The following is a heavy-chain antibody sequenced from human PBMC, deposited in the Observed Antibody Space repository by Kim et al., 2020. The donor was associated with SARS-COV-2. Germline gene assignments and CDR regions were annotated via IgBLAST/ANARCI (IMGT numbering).Heavy chain of an antibody. CDR1: GGSISSYY. Sequence: SETLSLTCTVSGGSISSYYWSWIRQPPGKGLEWIGYIYYSGSTNYNPSLKSRVTISVDTSKNQFSLKLSSVTAADTAVYYCARIRPVQPYFDYWGQGTLVNVSS. V-gene: IGHV4-59*08. CDR2: IYYSGST. J-gene: IGHJ4*02. CDR3: ARIRPVQPYFDY. D-gene: IGHD5-18*01.